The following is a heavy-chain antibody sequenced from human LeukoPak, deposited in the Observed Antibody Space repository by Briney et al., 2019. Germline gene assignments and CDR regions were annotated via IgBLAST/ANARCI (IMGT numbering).Heavy chain of an antibody. CDR1: GYTFTSYD. Sequence: RASVKVSCKASGYTFTSYDINWVRQATGQGLERMGWMNPNSGNTGYAQKFQGRVTMTRNTSISTAYMELSSLRSEDTAVYYCARTEEVTKKYYYGMDVWGQGTTVTVSS. J-gene: IGHJ6*02. D-gene: IGHD5-18*01. CDR2: MNPNSGNT. V-gene: IGHV1-8*01. CDR3: ARTEEVTKKYYYGMDV.